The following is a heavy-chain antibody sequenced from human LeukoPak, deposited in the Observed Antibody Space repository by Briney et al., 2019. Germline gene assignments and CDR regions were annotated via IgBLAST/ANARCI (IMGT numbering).Heavy chain of an antibody. V-gene: IGHV4-61*01. J-gene: IGHJ4*02. D-gene: IGHD3-9*01. CDR2: VSHSGNT. CDR3: VREHDWGDFDF. Sequence: PSETLSLTRTVSGGSVISGSYYWSWIRQPPGKELECIGYVSHSGNTNYNPSLKSRVTISKDTSKNQFSLKLSSVTAADTAVYYCVREHDWGDFDFWGQGTLVTVSS. CDR1: GGSVISGSYY.